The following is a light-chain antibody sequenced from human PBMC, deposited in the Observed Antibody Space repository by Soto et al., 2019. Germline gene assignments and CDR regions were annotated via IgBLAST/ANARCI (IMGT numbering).Light chain of an antibody. CDR1: QSISSW. J-gene: IGKJ3*01. CDR3: QQYSSYSGFT. CDR2: KAS. V-gene: IGKV1-5*03. Sequence: DIQMTQSPSTLSASVGDRVTITCRASQSISSWLAWYQQKPGKAPKILIYKASSLESGVPSRFSGSGSGTEFTLTISSLQPDDFATYCCQQYSSYSGFTFGPGTKGDIK.